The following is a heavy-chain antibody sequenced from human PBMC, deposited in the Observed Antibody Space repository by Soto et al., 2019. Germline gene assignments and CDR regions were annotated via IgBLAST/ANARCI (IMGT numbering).Heavy chain of an antibody. V-gene: IGHV1-18*01. Sequence: GASVKVSCKASGYTFTSYGISWVRQAPGQGLEWMGWISAYNGNTNYAQKLQGRVTMTTDTSTSTAYMELRSLRSDDTAVYYCARGQYESSSLQGRFAPWGQRTLVIVPS. CDR3: ARGQYESSSLQGRFAP. CDR2: ISAYNGNT. D-gene: IGHD3-22*01. J-gene: IGHJ5*02. CDR1: GYTFTSYG.